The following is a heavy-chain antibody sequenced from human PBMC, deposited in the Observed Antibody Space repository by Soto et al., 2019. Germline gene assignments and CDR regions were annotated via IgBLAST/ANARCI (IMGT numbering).Heavy chain of an antibody. D-gene: IGHD1-26*01. J-gene: IGHJ4*02. CDR2: ISAYNGNT. CDR3: AREPLGATTHYFDY. CDR1: GYTFTSYG. Sequence: GASVKVSCKASGYTFTSYGISWVRQAPGQGLEWMGWISAYNGNTNYAQKLQGRVTMSTDTSTSTAYMELRSLGSDDTAVYYCAREPLGATTHYFDYWGQGTLVTVSS. V-gene: IGHV1-18*01.